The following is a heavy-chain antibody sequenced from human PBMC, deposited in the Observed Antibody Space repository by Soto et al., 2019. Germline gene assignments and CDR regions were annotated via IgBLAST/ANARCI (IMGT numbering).Heavy chain of an antibody. D-gene: IGHD7-27*01. Sequence: AGGSLRPSCAASGFTFGDYVMNWVRQAPGKGLEWVSTISYSADKTFYADSVKGRFTISRDNSRDKLFLQMNSLRADDAAVYYCARRARTATTNWGAFDIWGQGTMVTVSS. CDR2: ISYSADKT. J-gene: IGHJ3*02. CDR1: GFTFGDYV. CDR3: ARRARTATTNWGAFDI. V-gene: IGHV3-23*01.